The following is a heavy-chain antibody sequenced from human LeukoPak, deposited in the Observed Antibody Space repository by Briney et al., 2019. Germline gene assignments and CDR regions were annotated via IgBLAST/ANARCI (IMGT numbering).Heavy chain of an antibody. D-gene: IGHD1-26*01. CDR1: GGSLSSSSYY. J-gene: IGHJ4*02. V-gene: IGHV4-39*01. CDR3: ARLRTETVRGTVGEY. Sequence: SETLSLTCTVSGGSLSSSSYYWGWIRQPPGKGLEWIGSIYYSGSTYYNPSRKSRVTISVDTSKTQFSLKLSSVTDADTAVYYCARLRTETVRGTVGEYWGQRTLVTVSS. CDR2: IYYSGST.